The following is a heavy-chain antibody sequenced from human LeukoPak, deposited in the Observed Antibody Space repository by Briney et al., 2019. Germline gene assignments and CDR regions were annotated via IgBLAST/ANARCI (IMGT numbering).Heavy chain of an antibody. CDR3: ARATSGWYLA. CDR2: IYSGGST. V-gene: IGHV3-53*01. J-gene: IGHJ5*02. Sequence: GGSLRLSCAASGFTVSSNYMSWVRQAPGKGLEWVSVIYSGGSTYYADSVKDRFTISRDNSKNTLYLQMNSLRAEDTAVYYCARATSGWYLAWGQGTLVTVSS. CDR1: GFTVSSNY. D-gene: IGHD6-19*01.